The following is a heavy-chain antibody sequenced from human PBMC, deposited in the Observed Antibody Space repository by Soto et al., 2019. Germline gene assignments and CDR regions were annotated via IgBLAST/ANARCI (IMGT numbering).Heavy chain of an antibody. V-gene: IGHV3-74*01. J-gene: IGHJ6*02. Sequence: GGSLRLSCAASGFTFSSYWMHWVRQAPGKGLVWVSRINSDWSSTSYAESVKGRFTISRENAKNTLYLQMNSLKTEDTAVYYCTTDPSTFYYYYGMDVWGQGTTVTVSS. CDR3: TTDPSTFYYYYGMDV. CDR1: GFTFSSYW. CDR2: INSDWSST.